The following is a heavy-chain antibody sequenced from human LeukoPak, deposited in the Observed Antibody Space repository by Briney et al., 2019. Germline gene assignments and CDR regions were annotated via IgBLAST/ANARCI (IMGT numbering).Heavy chain of an antibody. CDR1: GLTFTNHG. V-gene: IGHV3-30*02. CDR3: AKGPGYSSSWYYFDY. J-gene: IGHJ4*02. D-gene: IGHD6-13*01. Sequence: GGSLRLSCAASGLTFTNHGFHWVRQAPGKGLEWVAFIQSNGYNEYYADSVKGRFTISRDNSKNTLYLQMNSLRAEDTAVYYCAKGPGYSSSWYYFDYWGQGTLVTVSS. CDR2: IQSNGYNE.